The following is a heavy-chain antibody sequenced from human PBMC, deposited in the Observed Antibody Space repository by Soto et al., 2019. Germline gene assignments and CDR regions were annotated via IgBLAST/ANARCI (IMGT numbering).Heavy chain of an antibody. V-gene: IGHV4-34*01. Sequence: SSETLSLTCAVYGGSFSGYYWSWIRQPPGKGLEWIGDIYYSGSTNYNPSLKSRVTISVDTSKNQFSLKLSSVTAADTAVYFCARRYGLSAFDIWGQGTMVTVSS. J-gene: IGHJ3*02. CDR2: IYYSGST. CDR1: GGSFSGYY. CDR3: ARRYGLSAFDI. D-gene: IGHD3-10*01.